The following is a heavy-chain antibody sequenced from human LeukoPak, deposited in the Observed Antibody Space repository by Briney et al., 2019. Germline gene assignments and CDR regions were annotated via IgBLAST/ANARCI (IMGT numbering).Heavy chain of an antibody. CDR1: GGSFSGYY. V-gene: IGHV4-34*01. D-gene: IGHD4-11*01. J-gene: IGHJ4*02. CDR3: ASDETTVTISGFY. CDR2: INHSGST. Sequence: SETLSLTCAVYGGSFSGYYWSWIRQPPGKGLEWIGEINHSGSTNYNPSLKSRVTISVDTSKNQFSLKLSSVTPADTAVYYCASDETTVTISGFYWGQGTLVTVSS.